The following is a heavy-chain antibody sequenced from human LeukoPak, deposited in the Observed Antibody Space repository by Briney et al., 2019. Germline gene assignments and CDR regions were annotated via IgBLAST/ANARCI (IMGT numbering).Heavy chain of an antibody. J-gene: IGHJ5*02. CDR3: ARRESYVSGWFDP. D-gene: IGHD1-26*01. V-gene: IGHV4-31*03. CDR1: GDSIAMDGYY. CDR2: TYYSGRT. Sequence: SETLSLTCTVSGDSIAMDGYYWSWIRQHPEKGLEWIGYTYYSGRTYYNPSLKSRLSISVDTSKNQFSLKLSSVTAADTAVYYCARRESYVSGWFDPWGQGTLVTVSS.